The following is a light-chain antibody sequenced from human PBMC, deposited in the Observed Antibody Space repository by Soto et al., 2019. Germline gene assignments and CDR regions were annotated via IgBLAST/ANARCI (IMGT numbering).Light chain of an antibody. CDR2: ETS. CDR1: QTISSW. CDR3: QQANSFPRT. Sequence: DIQMTQSPSSLSASVGDIVTITCRASQTISSWLAWYQQKPGSAPKLLIYETSSLRSGVPSRFRGSASGTDFTLTISNLQPNDSETYYCQQANSFPRTFGQGTKVEIK. J-gene: IGKJ1*01. V-gene: IGKV1-12*01.